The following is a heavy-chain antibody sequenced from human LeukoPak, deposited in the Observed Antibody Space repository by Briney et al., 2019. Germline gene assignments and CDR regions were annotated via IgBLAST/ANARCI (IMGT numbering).Heavy chain of an antibody. J-gene: IGHJ3*02. CDR3: ARLTYDSSAFDI. CDR1: GGTFSSYA. Sequence: SVKVSCKASGGTFSSYAISWVRQAPGQGLEWMGGIIPIFGTANYAQKFQGRVTITTDESTSTAYMELSSLRSEDTAVYYCARLTYDSSAFDIWGQGIMVTVSS. D-gene: IGHD3-22*01. V-gene: IGHV1-69*05. CDR2: IIPIFGTA.